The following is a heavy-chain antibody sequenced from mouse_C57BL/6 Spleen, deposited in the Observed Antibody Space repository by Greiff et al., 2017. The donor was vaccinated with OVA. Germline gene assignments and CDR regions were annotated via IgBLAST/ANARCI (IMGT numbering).Heavy chain of an antibody. V-gene: IGHV1-15*01. CDR2: IDPETGGT. Sequence: QVQLQQSGAELVRPGASVTLSCKASGYTFTDYEMHWVKQTPVHGLEWIGAIDPETGGTAYNQKFKGKAILTADKSSSTAYMELRSLTSEDSAVYYCTGGSSYGGAMDYWGQGTSVTVSS. CDR3: TGGSSYGGAMDY. D-gene: IGHD1-1*01. CDR1: GYTFTDYE. J-gene: IGHJ4*01.